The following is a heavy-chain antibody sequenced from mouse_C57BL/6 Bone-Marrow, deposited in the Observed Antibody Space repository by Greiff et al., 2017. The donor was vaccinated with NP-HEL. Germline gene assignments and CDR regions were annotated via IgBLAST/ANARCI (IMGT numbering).Heavy chain of an antibody. CDR2: ISSGGDYI. CDR1: GFTFSSYA. D-gene: IGHD2-3*01. V-gene: IGHV5-9-1*02. Sequence: EVMLVESGEGLVKPGGSLKLSCAASGFTFSSYAMSWVRQTPEKRLEWVAYISSGGDYIYYADTVKGRFTISRDNARNTLYLQMSSLKSEDTAMYYCTREGGYYLGFAYWGQGTLVTVSA. CDR3: TREGGYYLGFAY. J-gene: IGHJ3*01.